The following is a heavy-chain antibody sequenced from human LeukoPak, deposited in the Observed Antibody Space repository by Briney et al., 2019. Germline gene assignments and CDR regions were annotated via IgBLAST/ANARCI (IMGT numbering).Heavy chain of an antibody. CDR3: ARTGRSGSYPYDPFDI. D-gene: IGHD3-3*01. Sequence: GGSLRLSCAASGFTFSDHYMDWVSHAPGKGLEWVGRTRNKEKRYTTEYAASVKGRFTISRDDSRNELYLQMNSLKIEDTAVYYCARTGRSGSYPYDPFDIWGQGTTVTVS. V-gene: IGHV3-72*01. CDR2: TRNKEKRYTT. CDR1: GFTFSDHY. J-gene: IGHJ3*02.